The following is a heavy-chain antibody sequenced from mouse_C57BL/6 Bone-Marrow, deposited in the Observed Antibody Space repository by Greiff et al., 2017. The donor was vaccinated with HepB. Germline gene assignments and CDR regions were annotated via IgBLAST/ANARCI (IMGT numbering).Heavy chain of an antibody. CDR3: ARGGYYDYRMDY. D-gene: IGHD2-4*01. J-gene: IGHJ4*01. V-gene: IGHV1-80*01. Sequence: QVQLQQSGAELVKPGASVKISCKASGYAFSSYWMNWVKQRPGKGLEWIGQIYPGDGDTNYNGKFKGKATLTADKSSSTAYMQLSSLTSEDSAVYFCARGGYYDYRMDYWGQGTSVTVSS. CDR1: GYAFSSYW. CDR2: IYPGDGDT.